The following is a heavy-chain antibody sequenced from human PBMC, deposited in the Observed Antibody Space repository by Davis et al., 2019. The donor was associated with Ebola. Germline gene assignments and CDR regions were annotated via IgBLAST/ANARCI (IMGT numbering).Heavy chain of an antibody. Sequence: PGGSLRLSCAASGFPFTSYTLHWVRQAPGKGLEWISYISGTSDSIVYADSVKGRFTVSRDNAKNSVFLQMNNLRDGDTAVYYCARRTYKNFDLWGPGTLVTVSS. CDR3: ARRTYKNFDL. J-gene: IGHJ2*01. V-gene: IGHV3-48*02. CDR2: ISGTSDSI. CDR1: GFPFTSYT. D-gene: IGHD3-10*01.